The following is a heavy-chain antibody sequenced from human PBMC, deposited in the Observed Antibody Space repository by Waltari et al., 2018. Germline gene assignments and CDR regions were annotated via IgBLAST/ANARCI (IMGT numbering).Heavy chain of an antibody. J-gene: IGHJ4*02. CDR1: GYTLTELS. D-gene: IGHD3-22*01. CDR2: FDPEDGET. V-gene: IGHV1-24*01. Sequence: QVQLVQSGAEVKKPGASVKVSCKVSGYTLTELSLHWVRQAPGTGLEWMGGFDPEDGETIYAQKFQGRVTMTEDTSTDTAYMELSSLRSEDTAVYYCATDIRLSGSSGYSLPSDYWGQGTLVTVSS. CDR3: ATDIRLSGSSGYSLPSDY.